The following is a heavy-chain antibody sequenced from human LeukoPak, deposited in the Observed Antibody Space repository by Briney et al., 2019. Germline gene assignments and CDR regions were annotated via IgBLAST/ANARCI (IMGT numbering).Heavy chain of an antibody. CDR3: ARVNYRSGPRVDY. CDR1: GGSLGSGSYY. D-gene: IGHD3-10*01. CDR2: IYTSGST. V-gene: IGHV4-61*02. J-gene: IGHJ4*02. Sequence: SETLSLTCTVSGGSLGSGSYYWSWIRQPAGKGLEWIGRIYTSGSTNNTPSLKSRVTISVDTSKNQFSLKVRSLTAADRALYYCARVNYRSGPRVDYWGQGTLVTVSS.